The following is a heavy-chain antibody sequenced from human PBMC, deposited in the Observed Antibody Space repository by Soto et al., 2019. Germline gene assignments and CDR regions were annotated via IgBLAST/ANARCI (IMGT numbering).Heavy chain of an antibody. V-gene: IGHV3-30*03. CDR3: ATGGRQWLVTSDFNY. CDR1: GFTFSDYA. J-gene: IGHJ4*02. CDR2: VSHDGRNT. Sequence: VQLVESGGGVVQPGRSLRLSCAASGFTFSDYAMHWVRQAPGKGLEWVAVVSHDGRNTHYADSVKGRFTISRDSSKNTVYLEMPSLRAEDTAVYYCATGGRQWLVTSDFNYWGQGALVTVSS. D-gene: IGHD6-19*01.